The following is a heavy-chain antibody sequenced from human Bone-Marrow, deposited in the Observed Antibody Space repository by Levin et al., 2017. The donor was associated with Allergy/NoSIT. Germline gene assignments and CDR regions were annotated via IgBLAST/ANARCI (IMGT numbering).Heavy chain of an antibody. J-gene: IGHJ4*02. Sequence: LSQTLSLTCGVSGYSVSSGYNWGWIRQSPGKGLEWIASIYQSGSTYYNPSLKSRVTISLDTSKNQFSLKLSSVTAADTAVYYCARAGMIIFGGSQFDYWGQGTLVTVSS. CDR2: IYQSGST. V-gene: IGHV4-38-2*01. D-gene: IGHD3-16*01. CDR1: GYSVSSGYN. CDR3: ARAGMIIFGGSQFDY.